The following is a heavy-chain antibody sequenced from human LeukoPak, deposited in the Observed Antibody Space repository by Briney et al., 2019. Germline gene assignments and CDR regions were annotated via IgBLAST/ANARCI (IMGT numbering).Heavy chain of an antibody. CDR3: ARDRDSYGYSDWFDP. J-gene: IGHJ5*02. D-gene: IGHD5-18*01. V-gene: IGHV1-3*01. Sequence: GASVKVSCKASGYTFTSYAMHWVRQAPGQRLEWMGWINAGNGNTKYSQKFQGRVTITRDTSASTAYMELSSLRSEDTAVYYCARDRDSYGYSDWFDPWGQGTLVTVSS. CDR2: INAGNGNT. CDR1: GYTFTSYA.